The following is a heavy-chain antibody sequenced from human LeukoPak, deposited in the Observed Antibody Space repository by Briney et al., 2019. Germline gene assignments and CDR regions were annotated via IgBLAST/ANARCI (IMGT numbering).Heavy chain of an antibody. Sequence: AASVKVSCKGSGYSFTSYWIGWVRQMPGKGLEWMGIIYPGDSDTRYSPSFQGQVTISADKSISTAYLQWSSLKASDTAMYYCARQIGVVIYDYWGQGTLVTVSS. CDR2: IYPGDSDT. CDR3: ARQIGVVIYDY. D-gene: IGHD3-3*01. V-gene: IGHV5-51*01. J-gene: IGHJ4*02. CDR1: GYSFTSYW.